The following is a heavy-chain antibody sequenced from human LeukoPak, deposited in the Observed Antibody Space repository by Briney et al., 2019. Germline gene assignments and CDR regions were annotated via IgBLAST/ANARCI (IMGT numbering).Heavy chain of an antibody. CDR3: ARDSMAANSYYYDSSGYYAT. V-gene: IGHV1-18*01. Sequence: ASVKVSCKASGYTFTSYGISWVRQAPGQGLEWMGWISAYNGNTNYAQKLQGRVTMTTDTSTSTAYMELRSLRSDDTAVYYCARDSMAANSYYYDSSGYYATWGQGTLVTVSS. CDR2: ISAYNGNT. CDR1: GYTFTSYG. D-gene: IGHD3-22*01. J-gene: IGHJ4*02.